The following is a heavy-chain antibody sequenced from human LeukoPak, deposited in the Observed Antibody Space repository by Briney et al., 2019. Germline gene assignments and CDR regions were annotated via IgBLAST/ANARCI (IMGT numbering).Heavy chain of an antibody. Sequence: PSETLSLTCGVSGYPINNAYYWVWIRQPPGKGLEWVSAISGSGGSTYYADSVKGRFTISRDNSKNTLYLQMNSLRAEDTAVYYCANTGLVYYYDSSGYPGGYWGQGTLVTVSS. D-gene: IGHD3-22*01. V-gene: IGHV3-23*01. CDR3: ANTGLVYYYDSSGYPGGY. J-gene: IGHJ4*02. CDR2: ISGSGGST. CDR1: GYPINNAYY.